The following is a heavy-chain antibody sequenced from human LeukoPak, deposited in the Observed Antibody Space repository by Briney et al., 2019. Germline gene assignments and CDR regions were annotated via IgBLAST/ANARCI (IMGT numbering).Heavy chain of an antibody. V-gene: IGHV4-34*01. Sequence: SETLPLTCAVHGGSFSGYYWSWIRQPPGKGLEWIGEINHSGSTNYNPSLKSRVTISVDTSKNQFSLKLSSVTAADTAVYYCARWYSSSTNWFDPWGQGTLVTVSS. D-gene: IGHD6-6*01. CDR2: INHSGST. J-gene: IGHJ5*02. CDR1: GGSFSGYY. CDR3: ARWYSSSTNWFDP.